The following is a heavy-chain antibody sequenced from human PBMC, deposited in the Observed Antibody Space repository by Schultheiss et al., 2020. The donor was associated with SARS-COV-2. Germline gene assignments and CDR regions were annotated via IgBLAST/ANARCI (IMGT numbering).Heavy chain of an antibody. CDR1: GFTFGDNA. CDR2: VRSKAYAGTA. V-gene: IGHV3-49*04. D-gene: IGHD2-21*01. J-gene: IGHJ6*02. Sequence: GGSLRLSCAASGFTFGDNAVSWVRQAPGKGLEWVGFVRSKAYAGTADYAAPVKDRFTISRDDSKRIAYLQMNSLKTEDTAVYYCTRVLVMKNTPSHYYYGMDVWGQGTTVTVSS. CDR3: TRVLVMKNTPSHYYYGMDV.